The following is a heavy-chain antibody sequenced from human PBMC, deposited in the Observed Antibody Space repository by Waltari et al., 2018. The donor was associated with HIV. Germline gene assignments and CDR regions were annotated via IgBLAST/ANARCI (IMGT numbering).Heavy chain of an antibody. J-gene: IGHJ3*02. V-gene: IGHV3-33*01. CDR1: GFTFSFYG. CDR3: AREKARGSDRYDAFEI. D-gene: IGHD3-22*01. Sequence: QVQLVESGGTVVQPGRSLRLSCAASGFTFSFYGMHWVRQAPGKGLEWAAGIRNDGSNKDYADFVRGRFTVSRDNSQNTLYLQMNSLRIEDTALYYCAREKARGSDRYDAFEIWGQGTMVNVS. CDR2: IRNDGSNK.